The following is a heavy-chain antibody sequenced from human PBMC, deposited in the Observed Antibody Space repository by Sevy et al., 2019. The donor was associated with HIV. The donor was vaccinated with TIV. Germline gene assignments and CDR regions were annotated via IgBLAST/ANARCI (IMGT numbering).Heavy chain of an antibody. CDR3: ARDQNWNLDY. D-gene: IGHD1-1*01. CDR1: GFTFSSYS. CDR2: ISSSSSYI. J-gene: IGHJ4*02. Sequence: GESLKISCAASGFTFSSYSMNWVRQAPGKGLEWVSSISSSSSYIYYADSVKGRFTISRDNAKNSLYLQMNSLRAEDTAVYYCARDQNWNLDYWGQGTLVTVSS. V-gene: IGHV3-21*01.